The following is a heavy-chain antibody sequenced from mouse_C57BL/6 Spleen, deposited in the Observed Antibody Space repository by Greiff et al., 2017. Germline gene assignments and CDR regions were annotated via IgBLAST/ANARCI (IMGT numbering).Heavy chain of an antibody. D-gene: IGHD1-1*01. CDR3: ARDLASSPPYAMDY. Sequence: EVQLVESEGGLVQPGSSMKLSCTASGFTFSDYYMAWVRQVPEKGLEWVANINYDGSSTYYLDSLMSRFIISRDNAKNILYLQMSSLKSEDTATYYCARDLASSPPYAMDYWGQGTSVTVSS. J-gene: IGHJ4*01. CDR1: GFTFSDYY. CDR2: INYDGSST. V-gene: IGHV5-16*01.